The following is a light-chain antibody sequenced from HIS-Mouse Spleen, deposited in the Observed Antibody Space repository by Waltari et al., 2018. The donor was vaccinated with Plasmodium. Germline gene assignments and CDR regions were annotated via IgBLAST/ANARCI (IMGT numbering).Light chain of an antibody. CDR2: DVS. Sequence: QSALTQPRSVSGSPGQSVTISCTGTSSDVGGSHYVSWYQQHPGKAPQLMIYDVSKRPSGVPDRFSGSKSGNTASLTISGLQAEDEADYYCCSYAGSYTWVFGGGTKLTVL. CDR3: CSYAGSYTWV. CDR1: SSDVGGSHY. J-gene: IGLJ3*02. V-gene: IGLV2-11*01.